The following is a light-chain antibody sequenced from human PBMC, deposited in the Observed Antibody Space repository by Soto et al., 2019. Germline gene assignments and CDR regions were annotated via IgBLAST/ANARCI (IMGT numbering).Light chain of an antibody. CDR3: QQYNSYLWT. J-gene: IGKJ1*01. Sequence: DIQMTQSPSTLSASVGVRVTITCRASQSVSNWLAWYQQKPGKAPNLLIYDASSLESGVPSRFSGSGSGTEFTLTISSLQPDDFATYYCQQYNSYLWTYGQGTKVDIK. V-gene: IGKV1-5*01. CDR1: QSVSNW. CDR2: DAS.